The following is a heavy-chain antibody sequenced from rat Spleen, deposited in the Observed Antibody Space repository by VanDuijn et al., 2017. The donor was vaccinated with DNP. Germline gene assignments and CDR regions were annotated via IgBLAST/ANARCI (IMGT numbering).Heavy chain of an antibody. CDR1: GFSFSNFG. J-gene: IGHJ4*01. V-gene: IGHV5-29*01. Sequence: EVQLVESGGGLVQPGRSLKLSCAASGFSFSNFGMAWVRQSPTTGLEWVASITNSGSSTYYRDSVKGRFTISRDNAKSTLYLQMDSLRSEDTATYYCARSKLPGYVMDAWGQGASVTVSS. CDR3: ARSKLPGYVMDA. CDR2: ITNSGSST. D-gene: IGHD1-4*01.